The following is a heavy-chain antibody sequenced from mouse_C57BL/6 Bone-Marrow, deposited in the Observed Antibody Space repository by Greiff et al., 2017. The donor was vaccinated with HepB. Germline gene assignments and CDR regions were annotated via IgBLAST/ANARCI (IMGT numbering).Heavy chain of an antibody. J-gene: IGHJ2*01. Sequence: QVQLKQPGAELVKPGASVKMSCKASGYTFTSYWITWVKQRPGQGLEWIGDIYPGSGSTNYNEKFKSKATLTVDTSSSTAYMQLSSLTSEDSAVYYCAREGDYHGSSYVGYFDYWGQGTTLTVSA. V-gene: IGHV1-55*01. D-gene: IGHD1-1*01. CDR3: AREGDYHGSSYVGYFDY. CDR2: IYPGSGST. CDR1: GYTFTSYW.